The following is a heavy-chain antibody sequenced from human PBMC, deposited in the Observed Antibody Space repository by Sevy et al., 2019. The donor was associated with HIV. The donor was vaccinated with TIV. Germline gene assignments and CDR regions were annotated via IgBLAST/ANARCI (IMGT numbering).Heavy chain of an antibody. D-gene: IGHD3-22*01. CDR1: GFTFSSYA. V-gene: IGHV3-23*01. CDR3: AKDPPTHNYYGSSGYFDN. CDR2: TNGRGSST. Sequence: GALRLSCTASGFTFSSYAMTWVRQAPGKGLEWVSVTNGRGSSTNYADSVKGRFTISRDNSKNTRYLQMDSLRGEDTAVYYCAKDPPTHNYYGSSGYFDNWGQGTLVTVSS. J-gene: IGHJ5*02.